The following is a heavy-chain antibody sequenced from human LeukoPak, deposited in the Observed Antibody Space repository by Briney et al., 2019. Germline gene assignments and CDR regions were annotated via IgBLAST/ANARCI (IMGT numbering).Heavy chain of an antibody. J-gene: IGHJ4*02. CDR2: ISSSSSYI. Sequence: PGGSLRLSCAASGFTFSSYSMNWVRQAPGKGLEWVSSISSSSSYIYYADSVKGRFTISRDNAKNSLYLQMNSLRAEDTAVYYCASPSGYRRPFDYWGQGTLVTVSS. D-gene: IGHD3-3*01. V-gene: IGHV3-21*01. CDR1: GFTFSSYS. CDR3: ASPSGYRRPFDY.